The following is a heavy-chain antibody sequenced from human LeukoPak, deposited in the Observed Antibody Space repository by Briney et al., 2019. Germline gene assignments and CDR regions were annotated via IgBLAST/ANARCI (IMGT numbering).Heavy chain of an antibody. J-gene: IGHJ4*02. Sequence: GGSLRLSCAASGFTFSSYGMHWVRQAPGKGLEWVAVIWYDGSNKYYADSVKGRFTISRGNSKNTLYLQMNSLRAEDTAVYYCAKDNYYDSSGYSLLDYWGQGTLVTVSS. D-gene: IGHD3-22*01. CDR2: IWYDGSNK. CDR3: AKDNYYDSSGYSLLDY. CDR1: GFTFSSYG. V-gene: IGHV3-33*06.